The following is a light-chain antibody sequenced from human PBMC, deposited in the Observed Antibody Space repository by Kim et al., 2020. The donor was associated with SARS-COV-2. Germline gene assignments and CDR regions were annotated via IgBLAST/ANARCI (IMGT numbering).Light chain of an antibody. CDR3: ATWDSSLSVGV. J-gene: IGLJ3*02. V-gene: IGLV1-51*01. CDR1: RSNIGNNP. Sequence: QSVLTQPPSVSAAPGQKVTISCPGSRSNIGNNPVSWYQQFPGTAPKLITYDNDKRPSGIPDRFSSSKSSTSATLGITGLRTGDEADYYCATWDSSLSVGVFGGGTKVTVL. CDR2: DND.